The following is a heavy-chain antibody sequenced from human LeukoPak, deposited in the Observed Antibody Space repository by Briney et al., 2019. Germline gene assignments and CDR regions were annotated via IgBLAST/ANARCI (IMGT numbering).Heavy chain of an antibody. CDR3: AKARGSSVYEQFDY. CDR2: ISTSGRAT. Sequence: GGSLRLSCAASGFAFSTYAMTWVRQAPEKGLRWASTISTSGRATYYADSVEGRFTISRDNSKNTLYLQMNSLRADDTAVYYCAKARGSSVYEQFDYWGQGTQVTVPP. J-gene: IGHJ4*02. D-gene: IGHD5/OR15-5a*01. V-gene: IGHV3-23*01. CDR1: GFAFSTYA.